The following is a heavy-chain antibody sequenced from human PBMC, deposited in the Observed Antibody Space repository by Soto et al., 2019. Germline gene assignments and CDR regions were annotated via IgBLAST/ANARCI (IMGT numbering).Heavy chain of an antibody. Sequence: SEILSLTCAVSCGPISSGGYSWSWVRQPPGKGLEWIGYIYHSGGTYYNPSLKSRVTLSIDRTKKQFSLKLKSVTAADTAVYFCARTMTTSGWFDPWGQGTLVTVSS. V-gene: IGHV4-30-2*01. CDR3: ARTMTTSGWFDP. CDR1: CGPISSGGYS. CDR2: IYHSGGT. J-gene: IGHJ5*02. D-gene: IGHD4-17*01.